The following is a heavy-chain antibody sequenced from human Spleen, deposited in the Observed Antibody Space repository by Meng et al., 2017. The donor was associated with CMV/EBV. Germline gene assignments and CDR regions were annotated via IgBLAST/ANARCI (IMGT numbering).Heavy chain of an antibody. CDR2: ISYDGSNK. CDR1: GFTFSSYA. J-gene: IGHJ6*02. CDR3: ARGKERNDFWSGYLLAYGMDV. Sequence: GESLKISCAASGFTFSSYAMHWVRQAPGKGLEWVAVISYDGSNKYYADSVKGRFTISRDNSKNTLYLQMNSLRAEDTAVYYCARGKERNDFWSGYLLAYGMDVWGQGTTVTVSS. V-gene: IGHV3-30*04. D-gene: IGHD3-3*01.